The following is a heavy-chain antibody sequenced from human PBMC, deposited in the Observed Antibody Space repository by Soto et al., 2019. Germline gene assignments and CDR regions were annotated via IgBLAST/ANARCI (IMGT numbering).Heavy chain of an antibody. Sequence: QVHLQQWGAGLLKPSETLSLTCAVYGESFSGYYWTWIRQPPGKGLEWIGEIHHSGNTNSNPSLKSRVTMSIDTSKKQFSLCLSSVTAADTAVYHCARGKRGSSWYRGEEKYYYYGMDVWGQGTTVTVSS. D-gene: IGHD6-13*01. J-gene: IGHJ6*02. CDR3: ARGKRGSSWYRGEEKYYYYGMDV. V-gene: IGHV4-34*01. CDR2: IHHSGNT. CDR1: GESFSGYY.